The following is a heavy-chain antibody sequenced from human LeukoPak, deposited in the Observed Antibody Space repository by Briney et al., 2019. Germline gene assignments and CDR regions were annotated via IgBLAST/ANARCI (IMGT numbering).Heavy chain of an antibody. CDR1: GFTFSSYW. Sequence: GGSLRLSCTVSGFTFSSYWMNWVCQAPGKGLEWVANIKQDGREKYYVESVKGRFTISRDNAKNSLYLQMNSLRAEDTALYYCASSWFGEVPHPNYWGQGTLVTVSS. V-gene: IGHV3-7*01. J-gene: IGHJ4*02. CDR2: IKQDGREK. CDR3: ASSWFGEVPHPNY. D-gene: IGHD3-10*01.